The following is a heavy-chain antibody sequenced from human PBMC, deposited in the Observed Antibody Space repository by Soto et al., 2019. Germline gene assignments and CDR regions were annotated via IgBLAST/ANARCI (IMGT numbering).Heavy chain of an antibody. J-gene: IGHJ6*02. Sequence: QVQLVESGGGVVQPGRSLRLSCAASGFTFSSYAMHWVRQAPGKGLEWVAVISYDGSNKYYADSVKGRFTISRDNSKNTLYLQMNRLRAEDTAVYYCARVARPLHYYDYGRDVWGQGTTVTVSS. CDR2: ISYDGSNK. D-gene: IGHD6-6*01. CDR1: GFTFSSYA. CDR3: ARVARPLHYYDYGRDV. V-gene: IGHV3-30-3*01.